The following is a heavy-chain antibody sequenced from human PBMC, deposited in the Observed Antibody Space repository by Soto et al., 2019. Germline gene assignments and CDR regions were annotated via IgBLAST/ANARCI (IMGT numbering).Heavy chain of an antibody. Sequence: ASVKVSRKASGYTFTSYYIPWVRPAPGQGLEWMGIINPSCGSTSYAQKFQGRVTMTRDTSTSTVYMELSRLRSEDTAVYYCARDRRLVAAAGTGLNYYYYGMDVWGQGTTVTVSS. D-gene: IGHD6-13*01. CDR3: ARDRRLVAAAGTGLNYYYYGMDV. CDR1: GYTFTSYY. V-gene: IGHV1-46*01. J-gene: IGHJ6*02. CDR2: INPSCGST.